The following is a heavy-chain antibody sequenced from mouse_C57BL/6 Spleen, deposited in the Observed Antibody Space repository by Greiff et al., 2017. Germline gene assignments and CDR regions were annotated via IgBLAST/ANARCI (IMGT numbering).Heavy chain of an antibody. CDR1: GYTFTSYW. V-gene: IGHV1-55*01. Sequence: VQLQQSGAELVKPGASVKMSCKASGYTFTSYWITWVKQRPGQGLEWIGDIYPGSGSTNYNEKFKSKATLTVDKSSSTAYMQLSSLTSEDSAVYYCAREYYYGSSWYFDVWGTGTTVTVSS. J-gene: IGHJ1*03. CDR3: AREYYYGSSWYFDV. D-gene: IGHD1-1*01. CDR2: IYPGSGST.